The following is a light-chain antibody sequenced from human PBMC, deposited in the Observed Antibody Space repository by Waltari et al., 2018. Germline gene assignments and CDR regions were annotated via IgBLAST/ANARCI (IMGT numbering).Light chain of an antibody. CDR2: LGS. CDR3: MQALQTPWT. Sequence: DIVMTQSPLSLPVTPGEPASISCRSSQSLLHDNGYSDLDWYLQKPGQSPQLLIYLGSNRASGVPDRFSGSGSGTDFTLKINRVEAEDVGVYYCMQALQTPWTFGQGTKVEIK. V-gene: IGKV2-28*01. CDR1: QSLLHDNGYSD. J-gene: IGKJ1*01.